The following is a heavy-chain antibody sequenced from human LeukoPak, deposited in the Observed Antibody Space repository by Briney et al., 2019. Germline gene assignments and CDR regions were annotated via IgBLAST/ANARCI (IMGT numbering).Heavy chain of an antibody. J-gene: IGHJ6*03. CDR3: ARTLRGYQNYYYYYYMDV. Sequence: GASVKVSCKASGYTFTSYGISWVRQAPGQGLEWMGWISAYNGNTNYAQKLQGRVTMTTDTSTSTAYMELRSLRSDDTAVYYCARTLRGYQNYYYYYYMDVWGKGTTVTVSS. V-gene: IGHV1-18*01. CDR2: ISAYNGNT. CDR1: GYTFTSYG. D-gene: IGHD3-22*01.